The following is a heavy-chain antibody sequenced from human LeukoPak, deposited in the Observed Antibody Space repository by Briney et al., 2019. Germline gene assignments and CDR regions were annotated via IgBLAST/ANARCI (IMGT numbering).Heavy chain of an antibody. V-gene: IGHV4-34*01. D-gene: IGHD6-13*01. CDR3: ARVAEPVDY. J-gene: IGHJ4*02. Sequence: PSETLSLTCAVYGGSFSGYYWSWIRQPPGKGLEWIGEINHSGSTNYNPSLKSRVTISVDTSKNQFSLKLSSVTVADTAVYYCARVAEPVDYWGQGTLVTVSS. CDR2: INHSGST. CDR1: GGSFSGYY.